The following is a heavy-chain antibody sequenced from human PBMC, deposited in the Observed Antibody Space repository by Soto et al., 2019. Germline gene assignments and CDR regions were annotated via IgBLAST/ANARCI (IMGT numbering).Heavy chain of an antibody. D-gene: IGHD6-19*01. CDR3: ASQAVAGPFDY. V-gene: IGHV1-69*04. CDR1: GYTFTSYA. CDR2: IIPILGIA. Sequence: SVKVSCKASGYTFTSYAMHWVRQAPGQGLEWMGRIIPILGIANYAQKFQGRVTITADKSTSTAYMELSSLRSEDTAVYYCASQAVAGPFDYWGQGTLVTVSS. J-gene: IGHJ4*02.